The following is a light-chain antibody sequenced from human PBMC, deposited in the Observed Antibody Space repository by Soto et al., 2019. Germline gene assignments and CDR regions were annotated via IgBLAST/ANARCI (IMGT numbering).Light chain of an antibody. CDR3: SSYTSSSTYV. CDR1: NIGSKR. J-gene: IGLJ1*01. CDR2: DDR. Sequence: SYELTQPPSVSVAPGQTARITCGGNNIGSKRVHWYQQRPGQAPVLVVYDDRDRPSGIPERFSGSNSGNTAALTISRVEAGDEADYYCSSYTSSSTYVFGTGTKVTVL. V-gene: IGLV3-21*02.